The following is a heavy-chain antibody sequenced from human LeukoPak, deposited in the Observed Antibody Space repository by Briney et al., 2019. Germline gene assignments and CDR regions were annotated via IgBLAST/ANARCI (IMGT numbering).Heavy chain of an antibody. CDR1: GYTFTSYG. D-gene: IGHD6-19*01. Sequence: ASVKLSCKASGYTFTSYGISWVRQAPGQGLEWMGWISAYNGNTNYAQRLQGRVTMTTDTYTSTAYMELRSLRSDDTAVYYCARVFSSGPFGAFDIWGQGTMVTVSS. J-gene: IGHJ3*02. V-gene: IGHV1-18*01. CDR3: ARVFSSGPFGAFDI. CDR2: ISAYNGNT.